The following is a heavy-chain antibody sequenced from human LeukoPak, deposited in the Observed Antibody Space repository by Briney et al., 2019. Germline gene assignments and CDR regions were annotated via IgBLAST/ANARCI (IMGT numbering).Heavy chain of an antibody. D-gene: IGHD1-26*01. CDR3: VRSFLGDWYFDL. CDR2: VYYRGST. V-gene: IGHV4-39*01. J-gene: IGHJ2*01. Sequence: SETLSLTCTVSGGSISSSSYYWGWIRQPPGKGLEWIGSVYYRGSTYYNPSLKSRVTISIDTSKNQFSLNLSSVTAADTAVYYCVRSFLGDWYFDLWGRGTLVTVSS. CDR1: GGSISSSSYY.